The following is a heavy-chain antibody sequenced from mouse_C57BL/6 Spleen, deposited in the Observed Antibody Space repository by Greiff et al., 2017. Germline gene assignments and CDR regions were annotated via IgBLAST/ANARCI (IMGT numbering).Heavy chain of an antibody. J-gene: IGHJ2*01. D-gene: IGHD2-2*01. CDR3: ARSRGSTMVTTGKRYFDY. CDR2: INPGSGGT. CDR1: GYAFTNYL. V-gene: IGHV1-54*01. Sequence: QVQLQQSGAELVRPGTSVKVSCKASGYAFTNYLIEWVKQRPGQGLEWIGVINPGSGGTNYNEKFKGKATLTADKSSSTAYMQLSSLTSEDSAVYVCARSRGSTMVTTGKRYFDYWGQGTTLTVSS.